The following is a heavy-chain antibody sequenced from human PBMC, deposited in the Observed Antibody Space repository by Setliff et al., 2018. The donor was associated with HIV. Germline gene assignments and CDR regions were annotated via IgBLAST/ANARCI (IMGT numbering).Heavy chain of an antibody. D-gene: IGHD3-16*02. Sequence: GGSLRLSCAGSGFTFSNYAMNWVRQAPGKGLEWVSYISTSSSKIFYADSVKGRFTISRDSAKNSLYLQMNSLRAEDTAVYYCARATFGGVIGYFDYWGQGTLVTVSS. V-gene: IGHV3-48*01. CDR1: GFTFSNYA. CDR3: ARATFGGVIGYFDY. J-gene: IGHJ4*02. CDR2: ISTSSSKI.